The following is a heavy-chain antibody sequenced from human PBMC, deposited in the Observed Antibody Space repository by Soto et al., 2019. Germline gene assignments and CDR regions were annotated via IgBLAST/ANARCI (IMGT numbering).Heavy chain of an antibody. D-gene: IGHD3-22*01. CDR1: GGTFSSYA. CDR2: IIPIVGTA. Sequence: QVQLVQSGAEVKKPGSSVKVSCKASGGTFSSYAISWVRQAPGQGLEWMGGIIPIVGTADYAQKFQGRVTITADESTSTGNMERSSLRSEDTAVYYCASHYDSSGYYYRGLDYWGQGTLVTVSS. CDR3: ASHYDSSGYYYRGLDY. J-gene: IGHJ4*02. V-gene: IGHV1-69*12.